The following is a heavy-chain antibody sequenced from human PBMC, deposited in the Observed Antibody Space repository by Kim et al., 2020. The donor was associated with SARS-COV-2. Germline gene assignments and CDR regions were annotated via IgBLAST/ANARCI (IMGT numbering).Heavy chain of an antibody. CDR2: INHSGST. CDR1: GGSFSGYY. V-gene: IGHV4-34*01. D-gene: IGHD2-15*01. J-gene: IGHJ4*02. Sequence: SETLSLTCAVYGGSFSGYYWSWIRQPPGKGLEWIGEINHSGSTNYNPSLKSRVTISVDTSKNQFSLKLSSVTAADTAVYYCAREGGRWKGGTDYWGQGTLVTVSS. CDR3: AREGGRWKGGTDY.